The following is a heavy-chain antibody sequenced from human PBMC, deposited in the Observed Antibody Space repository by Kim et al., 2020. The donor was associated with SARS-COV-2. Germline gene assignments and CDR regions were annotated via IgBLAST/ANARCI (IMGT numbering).Heavy chain of an antibody. V-gene: IGHV3-23*01. D-gene: IGHD2-2*03. CDR3: AKDLSMDQPNYFDY. J-gene: IGHJ4*02. Sequence: ADSVKGRFTISRDNSKNTLYLQMNSLRAEDTAVYYCAKDLSMDQPNYFDYWGQGTLVTVSS.